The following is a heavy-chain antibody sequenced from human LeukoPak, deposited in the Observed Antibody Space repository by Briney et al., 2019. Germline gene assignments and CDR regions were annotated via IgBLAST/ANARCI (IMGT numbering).Heavy chain of an antibody. CDR3: ARQYDSSGYYYGVAFDI. J-gene: IGHJ3*02. CDR1: GGXISSYY. CDR2: IYYSGST. V-gene: IGHV4-59*08. D-gene: IGHD3-22*01. Sequence: PSETLSLTCTVSGGXISSYYCSWIRQPPGKGLEWIGYIYYSGSTNYNPSLKSRVTISVDTSKNQFSLKLSSVTAADTAVYYCARQYDSSGYYYGVAFDIWGQGTMVTVSS.